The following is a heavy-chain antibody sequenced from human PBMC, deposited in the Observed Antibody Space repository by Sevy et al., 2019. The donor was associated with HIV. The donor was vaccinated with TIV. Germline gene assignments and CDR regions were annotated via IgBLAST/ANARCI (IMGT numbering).Heavy chain of an antibody. CDR1: GFIFSYYG. CDR2: IWYDGSNT. D-gene: IGHD1-26*01. J-gene: IGHJ4*02. Sequence: QAGGSLRLSCAASGFIFSYYGMHWVRQAPGKGLEWVAVIWYDGSNTIYADSVKGRFTISRDNSKNILYLQMNSLRDEDTAVYYCARDPHEIMLSGSYYLYWGQGTRVTVSS. CDR3: ARDPHEIMLSGSYYLY. V-gene: IGHV3-33*01.